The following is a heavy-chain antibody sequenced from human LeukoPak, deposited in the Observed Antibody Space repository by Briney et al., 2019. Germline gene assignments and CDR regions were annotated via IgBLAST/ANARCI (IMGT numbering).Heavy chain of an antibody. J-gene: IGHJ4*02. CDR2: INTNTGNP. CDR1: GYTFTSYA. V-gene: IGHV7-4-1*02. CDR3: ARGAVYSGIPGPFDY. Sequence: GASAKVSCKASGYTFTSYAMNWVRQAPGQGLEWMGWINTNTGNPTYAQGFTGRFVFSLDTSVSTAYLQISSLKAEDTAVYYCARGAVYSGIPGPFDYWGQGTLVTVSS. D-gene: IGHD1-26*01.